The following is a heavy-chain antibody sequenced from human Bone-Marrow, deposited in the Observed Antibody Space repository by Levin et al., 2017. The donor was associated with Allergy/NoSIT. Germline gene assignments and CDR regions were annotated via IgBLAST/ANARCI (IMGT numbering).Heavy chain of an antibody. D-gene: IGHD6-19*01. J-gene: IGHJ2*01. CDR1: GGSISSSSYY. CDR2: IYYSGST. Sequence: SETLSLTCTVSGGSISSSSYYWGWIRQPPGKGLEWIGSIYYSGSTYYNPSLKSRVTISVDTSKNQFSLKLSSVTAADTAVYYCARPAIEGDAVAGLNHWYFDLWGRGTLVTVSS. CDR3: ARPAIEGDAVAGLNHWYFDL. V-gene: IGHV4-39*01.